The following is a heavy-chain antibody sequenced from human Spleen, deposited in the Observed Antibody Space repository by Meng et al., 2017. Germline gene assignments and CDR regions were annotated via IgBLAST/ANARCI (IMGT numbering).Heavy chain of an antibody. CDR2: ISSSSSKI. CDR3: ARDTQFYSNGWSSLDY. V-gene: IGHV3-21*01. J-gene: IGHJ4*02. CDR1: GFTFSSYS. D-gene: IGHD6-19*01. Sequence: GESLKISCAASGFTFSSYSMNWVRQAPGKGLEWVSSISSSSSKIYYADSVKGRFTISRDNAKNSLYLQMNSLRAEDTAVYYCARDTQFYSNGWSSLDYWGQGTLVTVSS.